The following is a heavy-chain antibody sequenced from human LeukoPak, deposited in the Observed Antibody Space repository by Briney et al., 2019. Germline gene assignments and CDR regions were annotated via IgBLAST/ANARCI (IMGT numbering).Heavy chain of an antibody. Sequence: PGRSLRLSCAASGFTFDDYAMHWVRQAPGKGLEWVSGISWNSGSIGYADSVKGRFTISRDNAKNSLYLQMNSLRAEDTALYYCAKDLKAWFGESTSNYFDYWGQGTLVTVSS. CDR3: AKDLKAWFGESTSNYFDY. CDR1: GFTFDDYA. D-gene: IGHD3-10*01. V-gene: IGHV3-9*01. J-gene: IGHJ4*02. CDR2: ISWNSGSI.